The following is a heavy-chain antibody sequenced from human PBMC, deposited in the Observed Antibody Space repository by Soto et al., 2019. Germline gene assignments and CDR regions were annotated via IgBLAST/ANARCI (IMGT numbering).Heavy chain of an antibody. J-gene: IGHJ3*02. CDR3: ARHSTYYYDSSGSIDAFDI. V-gene: IGHV5-10-1*01. CDR1: GYSFTSYW. D-gene: IGHD3-22*01. CDR2: IDPSDSYT. Sequence: PGESLKISCKGSGYSFTSYWISWVRQMPGKGLEWMGRIDPSDSYTNYSPSFQGHVTISADKSISTAYLQWSSLKASDTAMYYCARHSTYYYDSSGSIDAFDIWGQGAMVTVSS.